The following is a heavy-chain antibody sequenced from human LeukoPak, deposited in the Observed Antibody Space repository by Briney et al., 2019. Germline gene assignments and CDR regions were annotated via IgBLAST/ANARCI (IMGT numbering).Heavy chain of an antibody. D-gene: IGHD4-17*01. Sequence: SETLSLTCAVYGGSFSGYYWSWIRQPPGKGLEWIGEINHSGSTNYNPSLKSRVTISVDTSKNQFSLKLSSVTAADTAVYYCARVSPPFPDHGDPQTPYYYYYMDVWGKGTTVTISS. V-gene: IGHV4-34*01. CDR1: GGSFSGYY. J-gene: IGHJ6*03. CDR3: ARVSPPFPDHGDPQTPYYYYYMDV. CDR2: INHSGST.